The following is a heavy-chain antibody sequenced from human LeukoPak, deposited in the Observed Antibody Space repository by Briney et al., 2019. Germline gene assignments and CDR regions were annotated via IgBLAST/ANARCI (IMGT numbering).Heavy chain of an antibody. V-gene: IGHV1-2*02. Sequence: ASVKVSCKASGYTFTSYDINWVRQATGQGLEWMGWINPNSGGTNYAQESESRVTMTRDTSISTAYMELSRLRSDDTAVYYCATLGDSSGYYLRDYWGQGTLVTVSS. J-gene: IGHJ4*02. CDR3: ATLGDSSGYYLRDY. CDR1: GYTFTSYD. D-gene: IGHD3-22*01. CDR2: INPNSGGT.